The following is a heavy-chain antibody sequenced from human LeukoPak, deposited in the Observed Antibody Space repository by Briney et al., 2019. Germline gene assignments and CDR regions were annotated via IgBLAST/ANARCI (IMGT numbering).Heavy chain of an antibody. J-gene: IGHJ4*02. CDR2: IYSAVTT. D-gene: IGHD6-13*01. CDR3: ARALEAAAGFDY. Sequence: GGSLRLSCAASGFTVSNTYMTWVRQAPGKGLEWVSVIYSAVTTDYADSVKGRFIFSRDNSKNTVYLQMNSLRGEDTAMYYCARALEAAAGFDYWGQGTLVSVSS. V-gene: IGHV3-53*01. CDR1: GFTVSNTY.